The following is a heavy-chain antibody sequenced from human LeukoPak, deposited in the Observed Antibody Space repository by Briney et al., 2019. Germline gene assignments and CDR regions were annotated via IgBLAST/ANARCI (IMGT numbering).Heavy chain of an antibody. V-gene: IGHV3-30*01. Sequence: PGGSLRLSCAASGFTFSSYAMYWVRQAPGKGLEWVAVISYDGSNKYYADSVKGRFTISRDNSKNTLYLQMNSLRAEDTAVYYCATGEYSGSPGPWGQGTLVTVSS. CDR3: ATGEYSGSPGP. CDR2: ISYDGSNK. CDR1: GFTFSSYA. D-gene: IGHD1-26*01. J-gene: IGHJ5*02.